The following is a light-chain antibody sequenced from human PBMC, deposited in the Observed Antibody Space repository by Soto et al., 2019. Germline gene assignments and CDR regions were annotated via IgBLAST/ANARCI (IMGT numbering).Light chain of an antibody. CDR1: QSVSSDY. J-gene: IGKJ1*01. CDR3: QQYVNSPQSPQT. V-gene: IGKV3-20*01. Sequence: EIVLTQSPGTLSLSPGERATLSCRPSQSVSSDYLAWYQQKPGQAPRLLIYGASSTATGIPDRFSGSGAGTDFTLTISRLESEDFAVYYCQQYVNSPQSPQTFGQGTKVEIK. CDR2: GAS.